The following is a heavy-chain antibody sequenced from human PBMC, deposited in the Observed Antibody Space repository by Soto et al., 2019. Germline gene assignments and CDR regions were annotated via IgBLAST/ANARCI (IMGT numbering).Heavy chain of an antibody. Sequence: EVQLVESGGGLVQPGGSLRLSCAASGFTFSSYSFTWVRQAPGKGLEWLSYIGSSSTTIYYADSVKDRFIISRDNAKNSLYLQMNSLRPEDTAVYYCAREQQLAFDNWGQGTRVTVSS. CDR1: GFTFSSYS. V-gene: IGHV3-48*01. CDR3: AREQQLAFDN. D-gene: IGHD6-13*01. J-gene: IGHJ4*02. CDR2: IGSSSTTI.